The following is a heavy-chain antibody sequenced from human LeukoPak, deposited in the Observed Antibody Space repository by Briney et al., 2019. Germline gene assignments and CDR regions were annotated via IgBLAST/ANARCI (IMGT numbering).Heavy chain of an antibody. J-gene: IGHJ4*02. CDR1: GFTFSSYS. D-gene: IGHD6-13*01. V-gene: IGHV3-21*01. CDR2: ISSSSSYI. Sequence: GGSLRLSCAASGFTFSSYSMNWVRQAPGKGLEWVSSISSSSSYIYYADSVKGRFTISRDNAKNSLYLQMNSLRAEDTAVYYCAGDPEGDSSSWTDYWGQGTLVTVSS. CDR3: AGDPEGDSSSWTDY.